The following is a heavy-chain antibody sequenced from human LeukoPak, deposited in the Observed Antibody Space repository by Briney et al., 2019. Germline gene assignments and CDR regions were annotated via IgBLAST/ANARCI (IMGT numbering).Heavy chain of an antibody. Sequence: AGGSLRLSCAASGFTFSSYGMHWVRQAPGKGLEWVAFIRYDGSNKYYADSVKGRFTISRDNSKNTLYLQMNSLRAEDTAVYYCAKDSGSYSASGYYFDYWGQGTLVTVSS. CDR2: IRYDGSNK. CDR3: AKDSGSYSASGYYFDY. D-gene: IGHD1-26*01. CDR1: GFTFSSYG. J-gene: IGHJ4*02. V-gene: IGHV3-30*02.